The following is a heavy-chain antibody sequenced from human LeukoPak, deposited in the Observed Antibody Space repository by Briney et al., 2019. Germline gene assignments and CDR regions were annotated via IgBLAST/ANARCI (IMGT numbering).Heavy chain of an antibody. D-gene: IGHD3-22*01. J-gene: IGHJ4*02. CDR2: INGDGTST. Sequence: GGSLRLSCEASGFIFNTYWIYWVRQTPGKGLEWVSRINGDGTSTVYADSVRGRFTVSRDNAKKTVYLEMSSLRVEDTAVYYCVRGRVWYYDMSGYHLDYWGQGTRVTVSS. V-gene: IGHV3-74*03. CDR3: VRGRVWYYDMSGYHLDY. CDR1: GFIFNTYW.